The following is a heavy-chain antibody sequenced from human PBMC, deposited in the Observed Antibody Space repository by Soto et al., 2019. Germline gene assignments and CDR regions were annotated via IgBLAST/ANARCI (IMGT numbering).Heavy chain of an antibody. CDR3: VREVELEVMAALPIHSSGMDA. CDR1: RFTFTSYW. CDR2: IKQDGSER. V-gene: IGHV3-7*03. J-gene: IGHJ6*02. D-gene: IGHD2-21*02. Sequence: EVQLVESGGGLVQAGGSLRLSCAASRFTFTSYWMSWVRQAPGKGLEWVANIKQDGSERYYVDSVKGRFTISRDNAKNSLFLQMNNLRADDTAVYFCVREVELEVMAALPIHSSGMDAWGQGTTVTVSS.